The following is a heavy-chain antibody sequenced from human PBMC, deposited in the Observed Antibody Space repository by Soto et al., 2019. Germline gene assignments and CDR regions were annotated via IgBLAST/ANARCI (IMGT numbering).Heavy chain of an antibody. Sequence: GGSLRLSCAASGFTFNTYVMSWVRQAPGKGLEWVSAINNGGGNTYYADSVRGRFTISRDNSKNTLYLQMNSLRAEDTAIYYCAKRGDAVAATRAYGMDVWGQGTTVTVSS. CDR2: INNGGGNT. CDR3: AKRGDAVAATRAYGMDV. CDR1: GFTFNTYV. D-gene: IGHD6-19*01. J-gene: IGHJ6*02. V-gene: IGHV3-23*01.